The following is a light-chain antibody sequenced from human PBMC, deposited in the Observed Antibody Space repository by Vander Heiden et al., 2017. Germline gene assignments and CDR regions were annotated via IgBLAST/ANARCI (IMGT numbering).Light chain of an antibody. CDR3: STWDSSLSGVV. V-gene: IGLV1-51*01. Sequence: QSVLTQPPSVTAAPGQNVTISCSGSRSNIANKYVSWYQQFQGTTPKLLISDNNKRPSGIPDRFAGSKSGTSATLGITGLQTGDEADYYCSTWDSSLSGVVFGGGTKVSVL. CDR1: RSNIANKY. CDR2: DNN. J-gene: IGLJ3*02.